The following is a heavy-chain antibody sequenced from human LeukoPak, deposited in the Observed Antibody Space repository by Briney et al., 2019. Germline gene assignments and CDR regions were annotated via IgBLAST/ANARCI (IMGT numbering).Heavy chain of an antibody. CDR1: GYTFTGYY. D-gene: IGHD3-22*01. J-gene: IGHJ6*02. CDR2: INPNSGGT. Sequence: ASVKVSCKASGYTFTGYYMHWVRQAPGQGLEWMGWINPNSGGTNYAQKFQGGVTMTRDTSISTAYMELSRLRSDDTAVYYCARAYYYDSSGYLQVDYGMDVWGQGTTVTVSS. V-gene: IGHV1-2*02. CDR3: ARAYYYDSSGYLQVDYGMDV.